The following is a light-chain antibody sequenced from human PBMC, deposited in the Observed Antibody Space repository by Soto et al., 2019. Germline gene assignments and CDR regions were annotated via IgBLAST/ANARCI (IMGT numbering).Light chain of an antibody. CDR1: QGISSD. CDR3: QQLTSSPPGT. Sequence: GDRVTITCRASQGISSDLAWYQQKEGKAPNLLIYAASTLQRGVPSRFSGSGSGTEFTLTISSLQPEDFATYYCQQLTSSPPGTSGQGTKLEIK. J-gene: IGKJ2*02. CDR2: AAS. V-gene: IGKV1-9*01.